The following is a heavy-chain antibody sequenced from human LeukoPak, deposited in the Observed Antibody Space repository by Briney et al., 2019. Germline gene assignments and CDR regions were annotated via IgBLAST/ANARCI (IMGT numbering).Heavy chain of an antibody. Sequence: QAGGSLRLSCAAPGFTFSSYGMHWVRQAPGKGLEWVAFIRYDGSNKYYADSVKGRFTISRDNSKNTLYLQMNSLRAEDTAVYYCARDTNGYNWWEGDYWGQGTLVTVSS. CDR2: IRYDGSNK. V-gene: IGHV3-30*02. CDR1: GFTFSSYG. J-gene: IGHJ4*02. CDR3: ARDTNGYNWWEGDY. D-gene: IGHD5-24*01.